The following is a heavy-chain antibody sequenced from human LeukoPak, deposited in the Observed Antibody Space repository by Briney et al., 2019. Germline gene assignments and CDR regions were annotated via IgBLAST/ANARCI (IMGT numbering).Heavy chain of an antibody. J-gene: IGHJ6*04. V-gene: IGHV3-30*04. CDR2: ISYDGSNK. CDR1: GFTFSSYA. Sequence: GGSLRLSCAASGFTFSSYAMHWVRQAPGKGLEWVAVISYDGSNKYYADSVKGRFTISRDNSKNTLYLQMNSLRAEDTAVYYCARVGSPPGNYALRVYYYYGMDVWGKGTTVTVSS. CDR3: ARVGSPPGNYALRVYYYYGMDV. D-gene: IGHD2-2*01.